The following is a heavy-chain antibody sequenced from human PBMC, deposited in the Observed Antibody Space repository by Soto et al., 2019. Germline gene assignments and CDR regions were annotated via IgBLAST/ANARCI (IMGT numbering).Heavy chain of an antibody. J-gene: IGHJ4*02. CDR3: ARDNLEYCTNGVCSFDY. CDR1: GFTFSSYS. CDR2: ISSSSSTI. Sequence: HPGGSLRLSCAASGFTFSSYSMDWVRQAPGKWLEWVSYISSSSSTIYYADSVKGRFTISRDNAKNSLYLQMNSLRAEDTAVYYCARDNLEYCTNGVCSFDYWGQGTLVTVSS. V-gene: IGHV3-48*01. D-gene: IGHD2-8*01.